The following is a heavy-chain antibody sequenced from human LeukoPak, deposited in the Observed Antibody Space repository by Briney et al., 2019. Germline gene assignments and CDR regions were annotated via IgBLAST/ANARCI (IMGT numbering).Heavy chain of an antibody. CDR1: GFSFSSYA. CDR2: ISGSGGST. D-gene: IGHD5-18*01. V-gene: IGHV3-23*01. CDR3: AREARIRLWSFFDY. J-gene: IGHJ4*02. Sequence: PGGSLRLSCAASGFSFSSYAMSWVRQAPGKGLEWDSAISGSGGSTYYADSVKDRLTISRDKSKNTLYLQMNSLRAGDTALYYCAREARIRLWSFFDYWGRGALVSVSS.